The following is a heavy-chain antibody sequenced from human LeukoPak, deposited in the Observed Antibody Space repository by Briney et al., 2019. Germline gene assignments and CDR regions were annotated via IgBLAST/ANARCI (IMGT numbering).Heavy chain of an antibody. V-gene: IGHV1-18*01. CDR1: GYTFTNYG. CDR2: ISAYNGNT. D-gene: IGHD6-19*01. J-gene: IGHJ4*02. CDR3: ARDADDTEYSSGWPFFDY. Sequence: ASVKVSCKASGYTFTNYGISWVRQAPGQGLEWMSWISAYNGNTNYAQKLQGRVTMTTDTSTSTAYMELRSLRSDDTAVYYCARDADDTEYSSGWPFFDYWGQGTLVTVSS.